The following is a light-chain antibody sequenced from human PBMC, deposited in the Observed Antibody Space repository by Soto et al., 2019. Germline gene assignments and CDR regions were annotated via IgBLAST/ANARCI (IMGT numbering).Light chain of an antibody. J-gene: IGLJ1*01. V-gene: IGLV1-44*01. CDR1: SSNIGSNS. CDR3: AAWDDSLNGPV. Sequence: QAVVTQPPSASGTPGQRVSISCSGSSSNIGSNSVNWYQQLPGTAPKLLIYSNNQRPSGVPDRISGSKSGTSASLAISGLQSEDEADYYCAAWDDSLNGPVFGTGTKLTVL. CDR2: SNN.